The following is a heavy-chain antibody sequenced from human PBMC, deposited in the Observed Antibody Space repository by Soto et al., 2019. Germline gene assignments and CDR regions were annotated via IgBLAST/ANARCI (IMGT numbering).Heavy chain of an antibody. CDR1: GGSISSGDYY. Sequence: SETLSLTCTVSGGSISSGDYYWSWIRQPPGKGLEWIGYIYYSGSTYYNPSLKSRVTISVDTSKNQFSLKLSSVTAADTAVYYCARARYYDAPWFDPWGQGTLVTVSS. D-gene: IGHD3-22*01. CDR3: ARARYYDAPWFDP. J-gene: IGHJ5*02. V-gene: IGHV4-30-4*01. CDR2: IYYSGST.